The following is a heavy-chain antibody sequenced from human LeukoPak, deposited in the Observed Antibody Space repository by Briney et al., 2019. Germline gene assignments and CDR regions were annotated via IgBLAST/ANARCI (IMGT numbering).Heavy chain of an antibody. CDR1: GYTFTGYY. D-gene: IGHD1-20*01. V-gene: IGHV1-2*02. Sequence: ASVKVSCKASGYTFTGYYMHWVRQAPGQGLEWMGWINPNSGGTNYAQKFQGRVTTTRDTSISTAYMELRSLRSDDTAVYYCARDWYNWNDNPPSKSDYWGQGTLVTVSS. CDR3: ARDWYNWNDNPPSKSDY. CDR2: INPNSGGT. J-gene: IGHJ4*02.